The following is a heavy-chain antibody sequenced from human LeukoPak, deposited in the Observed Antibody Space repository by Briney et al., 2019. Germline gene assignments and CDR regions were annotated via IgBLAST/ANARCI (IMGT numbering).Heavy chain of an antibody. D-gene: IGHD3-10*01. Sequence: PGRSLRLSCAASGFTFSNYGMHWVRQAPGKGLEWVAVIWYDGGNKYYADSVKGRFTISRDNSKNTLYLQMNSLRDEDTAVYYCARDPAQLLWFGESMNERYGMDVWGQGTTVTVSS. CDR3: ARDPAQLLWFGESMNERYGMDV. J-gene: IGHJ6*02. V-gene: IGHV3-33*01. CDR1: GFTFSNYG. CDR2: IWYDGGNK.